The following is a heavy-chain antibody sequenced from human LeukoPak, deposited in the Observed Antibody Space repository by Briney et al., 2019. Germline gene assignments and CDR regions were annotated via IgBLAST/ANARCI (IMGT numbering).Heavy chain of an antibody. V-gene: IGHV1-2*02. CDR3: ARDRSRLRLGELSFSLNY. CDR1: GYTFTSYD. D-gene: IGHD3-16*02. CDR2: INPNSGGT. J-gene: IGHJ4*02. Sequence: GASVKVSCKASGYTFTSYDINWVRQATGQGVEWMGWINPNSGGTNYAQKFQGRVTMTRDTSISTAYMELSRLRSDDTAVYYCARDRSRLRLGELSFSLNYWGQGTLVTVSS.